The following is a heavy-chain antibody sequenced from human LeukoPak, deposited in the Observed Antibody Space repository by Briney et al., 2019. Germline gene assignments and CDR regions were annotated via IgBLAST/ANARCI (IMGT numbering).Heavy chain of an antibody. D-gene: IGHD3-10*01. Sequence: PGGSLRLSCAASGFTFSSYWMSWVRQAPGKGLEWVANIKQDGSEKYYVDSVKGRFTISRDNAKNSLYLQMNSLRAEDTALYYCARAMVSYYYYYMDVWGKGTTVTVSS. J-gene: IGHJ6*03. CDR2: IKQDGSEK. CDR1: GFTFSSYW. CDR3: ARAMVSYYYYYMDV. V-gene: IGHV3-7*03.